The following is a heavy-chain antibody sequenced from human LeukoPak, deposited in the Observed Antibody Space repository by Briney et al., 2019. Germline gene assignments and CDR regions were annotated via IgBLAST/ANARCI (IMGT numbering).Heavy chain of an antibody. J-gene: IGHJ6*02. D-gene: IGHD1-26*01. V-gene: IGHV3-7*01. CDR2: IKQDGSEK. Sequence: GSLRLSCAASGFTFSSYWMSWVRQAPGKGLEWVANIKQDGSEKYYVDSVKGRFTISRDNSKNTLYLQMNSLRAEDTAVYYCARDSGLLPYGMDVWGQGTTVTVSS. CDR3: ARDSGLLPYGMDV. CDR1: GFTFSSYW.